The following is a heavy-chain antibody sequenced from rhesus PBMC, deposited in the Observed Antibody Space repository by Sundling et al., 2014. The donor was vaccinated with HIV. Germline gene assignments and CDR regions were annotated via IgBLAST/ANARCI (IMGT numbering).Heavy chain of an antibody. J-gene: IGHJ4*01. D-gene: IGHD3-3*01. CDR1: RFTFSSYS. CDR3: ARRDFGYYFDS. Sequence: EVQLVESGGGLVQPGGSLRLSCAASRFTFSSYSMHWVRQAPGKGLEWVALIWYDGNKKSYADSVKDRFTISRDNSKNILYLQMNNLKFEDTAVYYCARRDFGYYFDSWGQGVLVTVSS. V-gene: IGHV3-54*02. CDR2: IWYDGNKK.